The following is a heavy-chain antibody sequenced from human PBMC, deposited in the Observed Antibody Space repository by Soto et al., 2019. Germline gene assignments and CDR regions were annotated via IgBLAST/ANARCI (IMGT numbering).Heavy chain of an antibody. CDR3: ARVFRDDSAYRPFDY. CDR2: ISYDESEK. V-gene: IGHV3-30*03. D-gene: IGHD3-22*01. J-gene: IGHJ4*02. CDR1: GFTISGHG. Sequence: GGSLRLSCAASGFTISGHGMHWVRQAPGKGLEWLAVISYDESEKYYVDSVKGRFTISRDNAKNSLYLQMNGLRAEDTAVYHCARVFRDDSAYRPFDYWGQGTLVTVSS.